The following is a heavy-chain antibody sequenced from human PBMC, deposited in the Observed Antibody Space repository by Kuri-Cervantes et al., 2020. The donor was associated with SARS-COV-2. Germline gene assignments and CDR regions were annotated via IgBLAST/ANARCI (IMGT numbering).Heavy chain of an antibody. CDR3: AHSTNYYYYMDV. V-gene: IGHV2-5*05. CDR1: GFSLSTSGVG. CDR2: THWDDNK. Sequence: SGPTLVKPTQTLTLTCTFSGFSLSTSGVGVGWIRQPPGKALEWLALTHWDDNKYYGPSLKSRLTITKDTSKNQVVLTMTNMDPVDTATYYCAHSTNYYYYMDVWGKGTTVTVSS. D-gene: IGHD2-2*01. J-gene: IGHJ6*03.